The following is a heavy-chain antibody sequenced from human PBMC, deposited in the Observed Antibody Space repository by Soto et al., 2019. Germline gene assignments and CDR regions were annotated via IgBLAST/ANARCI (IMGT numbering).Heavy chain of an antibody. Sequence: GGSLRLSFAASGFTFSSYAMHWVRQAPGKGLEWVAVISYDGSNKYYADSVKGRLTISRDNSKNTLYPQMNSLRAEDTAVYYCATYCSSTSCPDYWGQGTLVTVSS. CDR1: GFTFSSYA. V-gene: IGHV3-30-3*01. CDR2: ISYDGSNK. J-gene: IGHJ4*02. CDR3: ATYCSSTSCPDY. D-gene: IGHD2-2*01.